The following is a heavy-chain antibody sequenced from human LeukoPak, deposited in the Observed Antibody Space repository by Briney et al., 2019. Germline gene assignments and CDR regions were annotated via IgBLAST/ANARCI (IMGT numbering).Heavy chain of an antibody. Sequence: ASVKVSCKASGFTFTNYNLHWVRQAPGQRLEWMGIINPSGGSTNYAQKFQGRVTMTRDTSTSTVYMELSSLRSEDTAVYYWARDGGSGEEGDFDYWGQGTLVTVSS. CDR1: GFTFTNYN. V-gene: IGHV1-46*01. CDR2: INPSGGST. D-gene: IGHD3-10*01. CDR3: ARDGGSGEEGDFDY. J-gene: IGHJ4*02.